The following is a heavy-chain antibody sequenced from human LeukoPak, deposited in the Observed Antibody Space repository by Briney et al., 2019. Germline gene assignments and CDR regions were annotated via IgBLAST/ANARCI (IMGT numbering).Heavy chain of an antibody. J-gene: IGHJ4*02. CDR1: GYTFTGYY. V-gene: IGHV1-2*02. Sequence: GASVKVSCKASGYTFTGYYMHWVRQAPGQGLEGMGWINPNSGCTNYAQKFQGRVTMTRDTSISTAYMELSRLRSDDAAVYYCARDGGYEFLDCWGQGTLVTVSS. CDR3: ARDGGYEFLDC. CDR2: INPNSGCT. D-gene: IGHD5-12*01.